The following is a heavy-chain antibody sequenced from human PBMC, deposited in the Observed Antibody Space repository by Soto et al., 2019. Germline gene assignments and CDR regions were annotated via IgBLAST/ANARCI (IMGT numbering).Heavy chain of an antibody. D-gene: IGHD4-17*01. J-gene: IGHJ5*02. CDR2: VYSTGTI. Sequence: SETLSLTCTVSGDFISYYSWAWIRQSAGKGLEWIGRVYSTGTIFYNPSLKSRATMSVDTSKNQFSLKLTSVNAADTAVYYCARDDFGRHTRAFDPWGQGNLVTVYS. CDR1: GDFISYYS. CDR3: ARDDFGRHTRAFDP. V-gene: IGHV4-4*07.